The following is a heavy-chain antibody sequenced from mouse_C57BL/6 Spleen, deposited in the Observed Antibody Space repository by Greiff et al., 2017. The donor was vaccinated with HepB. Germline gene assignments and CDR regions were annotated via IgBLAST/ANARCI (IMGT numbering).Heavy chain of an antibody. V-gene: IGHV5-9*01. Sequence: EVHLVESGGGLVKPGGSLKLSCAASGFTFSSYTMSWVRQTPEKRLEWVATISGGGGNTYYPDSVKGRFTISRDNAKNTLYLQMSSLRSEDTALYYCARHGGLRRAMDYWGQGTSVTVSS. J-gene: IGHJ4*01. CDR2: ISGGGGNT. CDR3: ARHGGLRRAMDY. CDR1: GFTFSSYT. D-gene: IGHD2-4*01.